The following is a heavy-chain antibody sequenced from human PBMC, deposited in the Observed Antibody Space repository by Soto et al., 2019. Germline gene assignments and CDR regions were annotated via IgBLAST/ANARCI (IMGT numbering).Heavy chain of an antibody. V-gene: IGHV4-31*03. J-gene: IGHJ4*02. CDR3: ARDRDSSGYSPFDY. CDR2: IYYSGST. D-gene: IGHD3-22*01. Sequence: PSETLSLTCTVSGGSISSGGYYWSWIRQHPGKGLEWIGYIYYSGSTYYNPSLKSRVTISVDTSKNQFSLKLSSVTAADTAVYYCARDRDSSGYSPFDYWGQGTLVTVYS. CDR1: GGSISSGGYY.